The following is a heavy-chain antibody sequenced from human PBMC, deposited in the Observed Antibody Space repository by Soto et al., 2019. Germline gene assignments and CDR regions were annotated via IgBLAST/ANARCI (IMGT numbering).Heavy chain of an antibody. CDR2: IYHSGSN. V-gene: IGHV4-30-2*01. CDR1: GGSISSGGYS. Sequence: QQQLQESGSGLVKPSQTLSLTCAVSGGSISSGGYSWSWIRQPPGKDLECLGYIYHSGSNDYNPTLQSRVTISVDSSKIQCSLKLHSVTAADTAVYYWARGPAHVWGQGTLVTVSS. CDR3: ARGPAHV. J-gene: IGHJ4*02. D-gene: IGHD3-16*01.